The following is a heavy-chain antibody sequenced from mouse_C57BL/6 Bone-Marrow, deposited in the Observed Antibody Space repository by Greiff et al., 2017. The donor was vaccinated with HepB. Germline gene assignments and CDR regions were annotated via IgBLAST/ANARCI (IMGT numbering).Heavy chain of an antibody. V-gene: IGHV1-55*01. CDR1: GYTFTSYW. CDR2: IYPGSGST. J-gene: IGHJ4*01. Sequence: QVHVKQPGAELVKPGASVKMSCKASGYTFTSYWITWVKQRPGQGLEWIGDIYPGSGSTNYNEKFKSKATLTVDTSSSTAYMQLSSLTSEDSAVYYCAREAQPCYAMDYWGQGTSVTVSS. CDR3: AREAQPCYAMDY. D-gene: IGHD3-2*02.